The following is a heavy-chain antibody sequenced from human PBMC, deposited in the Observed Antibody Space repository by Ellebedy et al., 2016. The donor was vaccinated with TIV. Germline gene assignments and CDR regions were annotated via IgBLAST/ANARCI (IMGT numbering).Heavy chain of an antibody. CDR2: TYYRSKWYN. D-gene: IGHD6-13*01. Sequence: SETLSLXXAISGDSVSSNSAAWNWIRQSPSRGLEWLGRTYYRSKWYNDYAVSVKSRITINADTSKNQFSLQLNSVTPEDTAVYYCARDRLVRSQGIAAAGTFDYWGQGTLVTVSS. V-gene: IGHV6-1*01. CDR3: ARDRLVRSQGIAAAGTFDY. J-gene: IGHJ4*02. CDR1: GDSVSSNSAA.